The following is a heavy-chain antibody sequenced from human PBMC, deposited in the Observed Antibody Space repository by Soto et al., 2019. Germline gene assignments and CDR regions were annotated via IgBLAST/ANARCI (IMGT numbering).Heavy chain of an antibody. V-gene: IGHV3-30-3*01. CDR2: ISYDGSNK. CDR3: ARDQDRRQLVPLRAFCYYYGMDV. CDR1: GFTFSIYA. J-gene: IGHJ6*02. Sequence: PGGSLRLSCAASGFTFSIYAMHGARQAPGKGLEWVAVISYDGSNKYYADSVKGRFTISRDNSKNTLYLRMNSLRAQDTAVYYCARDQDRRQLVPLRAFCYYYGMDVWGQGTTVTVSS. D-gene: IGHD6-13*01.